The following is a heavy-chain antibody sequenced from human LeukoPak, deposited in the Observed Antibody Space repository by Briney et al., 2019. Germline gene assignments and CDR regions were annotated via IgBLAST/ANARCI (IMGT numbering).Heavy chain of an antibody. CDR1: GFTFDDYT. J-gene: IGHJ6*03. CDR3: AKGYYYYYMDV. V-gene: IGHV3-43*01. CDR2: ISWDGGGT. Sequence: GGSLRPSCAASGFTFDDYTMHWVRQAPEKGLEWVSLISWDGGGTYYADSVKDRFTISRDNSKNSLYLQMNSLRTEDTALYYCAKGYYYYYMDVWGKGTTVTVSS.